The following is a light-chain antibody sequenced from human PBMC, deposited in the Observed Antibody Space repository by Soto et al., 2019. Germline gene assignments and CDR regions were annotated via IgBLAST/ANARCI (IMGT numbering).Light chain of an antibody. Sequence: EIVLTQSPGTLSLSPGERATLSCRASQSVRSSYLAWYRQKPGQAPRLLIYHASNRVTGIPDRFSGSGSGTDFTLTISRLEPEDFAVYYCQQDGGSPGTFGQGTKVEIK. V-gene: IGKV3-20*01. CDR3: QQDGGSPGT. CDR1: QSVRSSY. J-gene: IGKJ1*01. CDR2: HAS.